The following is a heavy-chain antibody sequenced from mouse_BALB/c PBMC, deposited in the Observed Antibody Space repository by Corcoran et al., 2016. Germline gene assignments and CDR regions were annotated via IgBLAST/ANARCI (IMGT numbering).Heavy chain of an antibody. CDR1: GYTFTEYT. CDR2: INPYNDGT. J-gene: IGHJ3*01. Sequence: EVQLQQSGPELVKPGASVKISCKTSGYTFTEYTMHWVKQSHGKSLEWIGGINPYNDGTKYNEKFKGKATLTSDKSSSTAYMELSSLTSEDSAVYYCAREGLRRSAWFAYWGQGTLVTVSA. V-gene: IGHV1-18*01. D-gene: IGHD2-4*01. CDR3: AREGLRRSAWFAY.